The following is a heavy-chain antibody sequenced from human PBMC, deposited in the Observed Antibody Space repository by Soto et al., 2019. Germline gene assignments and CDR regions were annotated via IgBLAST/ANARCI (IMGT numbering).Heavy chain of an antibody. CDR2: MNPNSGNT. V-gene: IGHV1-8*01. CDR3: ARGLKHSIVVVPAAMVDYYYYYYMDV. Sequence: ASVKVSCKASGYSFTSYDFNWVRQATGRGLEWMGWMNPNSGNTGYAQKFQGRVTMTRNTSISTAYMELSSLRSEDTAVYYGARGLKHSIVVVPAAMVDYYYYYYMDVWG. D-gene: IGHD2-2*01. CDR1: GYSFTSYD. J-gene: IGHJ6*03.